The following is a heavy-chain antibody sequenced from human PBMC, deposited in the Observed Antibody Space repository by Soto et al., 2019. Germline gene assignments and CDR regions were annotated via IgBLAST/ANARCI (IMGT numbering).Heavy chain of an antibody. V-gene: IGHV1-69*13. Sequence: SVKVSCKASGGTFSGYAISWVRQAPGQGLEWMGGIIPIFGTANYAQKFQGRVTITADESTSTAYMELSSLRSEDTAVYYCASSVAKYYYYGMDVWGQGTTVTVSS. D-gene: IGHD5-12*01. CDR2: IIPIFGTA. CDR1: GGTFSGYA. CDR3: ASSVAKYYYYGMDV. J-gene: IGHJ6*02.